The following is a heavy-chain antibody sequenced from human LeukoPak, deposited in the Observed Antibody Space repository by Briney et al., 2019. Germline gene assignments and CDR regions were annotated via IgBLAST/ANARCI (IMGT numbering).Heavy chain of an antibody. V-gene: IGHV3-53*01. CDR2: IYSGGST. CDR1: GFTFSSNY. D-gene: IGHD3-16*01. CDR3: ARLWGLYYYGMDV. J-gene: IGHJ6*02. Sequence: GGSLRLSCAASGFTFSSNYMSWVRQAPGKGLEWVSVIYSGGSTYYADSVKGRFTISRDNSKNTLYLQMNSLRAEDTAVYYCARLWGLYYYGMDVWGQGITVTVSS.